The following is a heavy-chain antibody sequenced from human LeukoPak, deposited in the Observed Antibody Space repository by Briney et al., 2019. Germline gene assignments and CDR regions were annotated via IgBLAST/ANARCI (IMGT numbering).Heavy chain of an antibody. V-gene: IGHV4-39*07. J-gene: IGHJ4*02. Sequence: PSETLSLTCTVSGGSISSSSYYWGWIRQPPGKGLEWIGSIYYSGGTYYNPSLKSRVTMSVDTSKNQFSLKLSSVTAADTAVYYCAREVDTAMVIDYWGQGTLVTVSS. CDR3: AREVDTAMVIDY. CDR2: IYYSGGT. D-gene: IGHD5-18*01. CDR1: GGSISSSSYY.